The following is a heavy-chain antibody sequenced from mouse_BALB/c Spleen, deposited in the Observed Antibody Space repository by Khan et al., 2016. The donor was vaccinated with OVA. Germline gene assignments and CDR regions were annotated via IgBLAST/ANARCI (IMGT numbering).Heavy chain of an antibody. CDR1: GYSITSDYA. V-gene: IGHV3-2*02. J-gene: IGHJ3*01. CDR2: ITYSGST. Sequence: EVQLQESGPGLVKPSQSLSLTCTVTGYSITSDYAWNWIRQFPGNKLEWMGYITYSGSTSYTPSLKSRTSITRDTSKNQFFLQLNSVTTGDTATYYCARGRAYWGQGTLVTVSA. CDR3: ARGRAY.